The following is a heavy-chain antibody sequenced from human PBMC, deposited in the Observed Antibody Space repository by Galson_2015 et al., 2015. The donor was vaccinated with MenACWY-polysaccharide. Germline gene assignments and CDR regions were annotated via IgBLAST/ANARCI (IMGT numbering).Heavy chain of an antibody. V-gene: IGHV3-48*02. CDR1: GFTFSNYN. CDR3: ARDNMLAGAVDI. J-gene: IGHJ3*02. D-gene: IGHD3-16*01. Sequence: SLRLSCAASGFTFSNYNMDWVRQAPGRGLEWGSYISISSSTIYYADSVKGRLTISRDNAKNSLYLQMNSLRDEDTAVYYCARDNMLAGAVDIWVQGTMVTVSS. CDR2: ISISSSTI.